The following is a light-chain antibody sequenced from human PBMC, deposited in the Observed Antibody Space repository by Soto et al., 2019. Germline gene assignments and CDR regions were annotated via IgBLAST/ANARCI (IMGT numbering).Light chain of an antibody. CDR2: GAS. V-gene: IGKV3-20*01. CDR3: QQYGSSPLYT. CDR1: QSVSSSY. Sequence: EIVLTQSPGTLSLSPGERATLSCRASQSVSSSYLAWYQQKPGQAPRLLIYGASIRATGIPDRFSGSGSGTDFTLTISRLEPEDFAVYYCQQYGSSPLYTFGQGPKLEIK. J-gene: IGKJ2*01.